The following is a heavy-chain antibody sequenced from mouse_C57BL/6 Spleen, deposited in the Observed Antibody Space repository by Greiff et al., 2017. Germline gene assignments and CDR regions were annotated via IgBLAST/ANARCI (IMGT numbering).Heavy chain of an antibody. J-gene: IGHJ2*01. CDR2: ISYDGSN. V-gene: IGHV3-6*01. CDR3: ARVVAHFDY. D-gene: IGHD1-1*01. CDR1: GYSITSGYY. Sequence: EVQRVESGPGLVKPSQSLSLTCSVTGYSITSGYYWNWIRQFPGNKLEWMGYISYDGSNNYNPSLKNRISITRDTSKNQFFLKLNSVTTEDTATYYCARVVAHFDYWGQGTTLTVSS.